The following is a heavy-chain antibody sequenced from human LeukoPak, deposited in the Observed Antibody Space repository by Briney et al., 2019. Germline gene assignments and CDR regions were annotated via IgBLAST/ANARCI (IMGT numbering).Heavy chain of an antibody. CDR3: AKYKRDIVAT. CDR2: IRYDGSNK. D-gene: IGHD5-12*01. Sequence: QAGGSLRLSCAASGFTYSSYGMHWVRRAPGKGLEWVAFIRYDGSNKYYADSVKGRFTISRDNSKNTLYLQMNSLRAEDTAVYYCAKYKRDIVATWGQGTLVTVSS. CDR1: GFTYSSYG. V-gene: IGHV3-30*02. J-gene: IGHJ4*02.